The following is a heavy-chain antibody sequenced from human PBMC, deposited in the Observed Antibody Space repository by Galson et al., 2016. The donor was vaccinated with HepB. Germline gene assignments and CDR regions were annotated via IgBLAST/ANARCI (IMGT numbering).Heavy chain of an antibody. CDR1: GFTFSHYA. Sequence: SLRLSCAASGFTFSHYAMSWVRQAPGKGLEWVSGISTSGIHTYYAGSVKGRFTISRDNSKNTLYLRMNSLRAEDSAIYYCAKEFGMASRRGFFDYRGQGTPVTVSS. V-gene: IGHV3-23*01. J-gene: IGHJ4*02. CDR2: ISTSGIHT. CDR3: AKEFGMASRRGFFDY. D-gene: IGHD6-6*01.